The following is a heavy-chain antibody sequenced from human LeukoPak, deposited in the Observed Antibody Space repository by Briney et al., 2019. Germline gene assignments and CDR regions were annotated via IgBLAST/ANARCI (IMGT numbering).Heavy chain of an antibody. CDR1: GYTFTGCY. CDR2: IDPNSGGS. CDR3: AVLGYCTGNSCYTFSYFDY. D-gene: IGHD2-15*01. V-gene: IGHV1-2*06. Sequence: ASVKVSCKGSGYTFTGCYMHWVRQAPGQGLEWMGRIDPNSGGSNYGQKFQGRVTLTGDTSTSTAYMELSRLTSDDTAMYYCAVLGYCTGNSCYTFSYFDYWGQGTPVTVSS. J-gene: IGHJ4*02.